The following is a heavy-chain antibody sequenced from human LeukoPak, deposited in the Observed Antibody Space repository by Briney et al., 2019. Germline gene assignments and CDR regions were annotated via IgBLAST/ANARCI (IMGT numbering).Heavy chain of an antibody. J-gene: IGHJ4*02. D-gene: IGHD5-18*01. CDR3: ARDVRGYSYGYTPDAFDI. Sequence: GGSLRLSCVASGFPFSSYWMTWVRQAPGKGLEWVSSISSSSSYIYYADSVKGRFTISRDNAKNSLYLQMNSLRAEDTAVYYCARDVRGYSYGYTPDAFDIWGQGTLVTVSS. CDR2: ISSSSSYI. V-gene: IGHV3-21*01. CDR1: GFPFSSYW.